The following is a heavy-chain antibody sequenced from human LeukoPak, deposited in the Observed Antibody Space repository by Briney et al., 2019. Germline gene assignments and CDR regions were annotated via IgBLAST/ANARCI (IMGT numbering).Heavy chain of an antibody. CDR3: ARDQDWIIMAGAGTERGAFDI. CDR1: GGSINSSSYY. CDR2: IYYSGRT. J-gene: IGHJ3*02. Sequence: PSETLSLTCTVSGGSINSSSYYWDWIRQPPGKGLEWIGSIYYSGRTYYNPSLKSRVTISVDPSKNQFSLKLNSVTAADTAIYYCARDQDWIIMAGAGTERGAFDIWGQGTMVTVSS. V-gene: IGHV4-39*07. D-gene: IGHD6-13*01.